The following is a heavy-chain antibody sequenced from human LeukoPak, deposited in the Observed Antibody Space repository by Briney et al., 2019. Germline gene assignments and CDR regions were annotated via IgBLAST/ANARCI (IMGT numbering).Heavy chain of an antibody. D-gene: IGHD4-11*01. CDR1: GGSISSYS. CDR2: IYIGGDT. V-gene: IGHV4-4*09. CDR3: VRRRGDLTTIPDYHYYYMDV. J-gene: IGHJ6*03. Sequence: PSETLSLTCTVSGGSISSYSWSWIRQPPGKGLEWIANIYIGGDTDVHASLKSRVTVSVDSSKSQSSLKLSSVTAADTAVYFCVRRRGDLTTIPDYHYYYMDVWGKGTTGTVSS.